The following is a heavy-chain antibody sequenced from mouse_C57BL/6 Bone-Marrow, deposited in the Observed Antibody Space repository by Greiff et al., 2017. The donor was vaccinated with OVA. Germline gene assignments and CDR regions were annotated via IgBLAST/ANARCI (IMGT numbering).Heavy chain of an antibody. J-gene: IGHJ2*01. CDR3: ARGGFYSKFDY. CDR1: GFTFSSYA. D-gene: IGHD2-5*01. CDR2: ISDGGSYT. Sequence: EVQLVESGGGLVKPGGSLKLSCAASGFTFSSYAMSWVRQTPEKRLEWVATISDGGSYTYYPDNVKGRFTISRDNAKNNLYLQMSHLKSEDTAMYYCARGGFYSKFDYWGQGTTLTVSS. V-gene: IGHV5-4*01.